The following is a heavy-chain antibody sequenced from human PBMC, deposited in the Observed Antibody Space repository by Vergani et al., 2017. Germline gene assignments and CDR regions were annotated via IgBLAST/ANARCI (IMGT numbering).Heavy chain of an antibody. J-gene: IGHJ4*02. CDR2: IYYSWST. CDR3: ARGGYSSSDY. D-gene: IGHD6-13*01. V-gene: IGHV4-59*01. Sequence: QVQLQESGPGLVKPSETLSLTCTVSGGSISSYYWSWIRQPPGKGLEWIGYIYYSWSTNYSPSLKSRVTISVDTSKNQFSLNLSSVTAADTAVYYCARGGYSSSDYWGQGTLVTVSS. CDR1: GGSISSYY.